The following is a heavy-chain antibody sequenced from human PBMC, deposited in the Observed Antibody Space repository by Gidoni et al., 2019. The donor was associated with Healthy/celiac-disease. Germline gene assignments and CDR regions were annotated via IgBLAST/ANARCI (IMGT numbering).Heavy chain of an antibody. CDR1: GFTFSSYA. V-gene: IGHV3-23*01. D-gene: IGHD1-26*01. Sequence: EVQLLESGGGLVQPGGSLRLSCAASGFTFSSYAMSWVRQAPGKGLEWVSTISGSGGSTYYADSVKGRFTISRDNSKNTLYLQMNSLRVEDTAVYYCAKLVGAIPVAHWGQGTLVTVSS. CDR3: AKLVGAIPVAH. CDR2: ISGSGGST. J-gene: IGHJ4*02.